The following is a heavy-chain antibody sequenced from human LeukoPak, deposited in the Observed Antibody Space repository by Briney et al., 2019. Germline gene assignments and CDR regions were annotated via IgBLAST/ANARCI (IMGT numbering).Heavy chain of an antibody. CDR3: VRENYSSGWYGIIDY. CDR1: GGSISNYY. CDR2: IYYSGNT. J-gene: IGHJ4*02. D-gene: IGHD6-19*01. Sequence: PSETLSLTCTVSGGSISNYYWSWIRQPPGKGLEWIGYIYYSGNTNYNPSLKSRVTISVDTSKSQFSLKLSSVTAADTAVYYCVRENYSSGWYGIIDYWGQGTLVTVSS. V-gene: IGHV4-59*01.